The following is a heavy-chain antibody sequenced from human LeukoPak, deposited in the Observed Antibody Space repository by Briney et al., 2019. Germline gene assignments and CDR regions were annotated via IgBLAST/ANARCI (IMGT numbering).Heavy chain of an antibody. D-gene: IGHD5-24*01. V-gene: IGHV4-39*01. CDR2: IYYSGST. CDR3: ARHERVGRWLQFWTDY. CDR1: GGSISSSSYY. J-gene: IGHJ4*02. Sequence: KPSETLSLTCTVSGGSISSSSYYWGWIRQPPGKGLEWIGSIYYSGSTYYNPSLKSRVTISVDTSKNQFSLKLSSVTAADTAVYYCARHERVGRWLQFWTDYWGQGTLVTVSS.